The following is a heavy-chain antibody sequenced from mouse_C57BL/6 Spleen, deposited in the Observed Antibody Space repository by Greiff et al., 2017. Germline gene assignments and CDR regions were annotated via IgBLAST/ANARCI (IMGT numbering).Heavy chain of an antibody. J-gene: IGHJ4*01. V-gene: IGHV1-26*01. D-gene: IGHD2-4*01. CDR2: INPNNGGT. CDR1: GYTFTDYY. Sequence: VQLQQSGPELVKPGASVKISCKASGYTFTDYYMNWVKQSHGKSLEWIGDINPNNGGTSYNQKFKGKATLTVDKSSSTAYMELRSLTSEDSAVYYCARDWNFYYDYDARLMDYWGQGTSVTVSS. CDR3: ARDWNFYYDYDARLMDY.